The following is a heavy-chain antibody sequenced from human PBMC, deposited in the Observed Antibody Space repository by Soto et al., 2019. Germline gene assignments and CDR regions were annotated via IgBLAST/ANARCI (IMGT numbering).Heavy chain of an antibody. Sequence: GGSLRLSCAASGFTFNIYPMTWVRQAPGKGLEWVSAISGTAGITYYADSVKGRFTISRDNSKNTLYLQMNSLRAEDTAVYFCAKASIPIPFYGMDIWGQGTTVTVLL. D-gene: IGHD2-21*01. CDR2: ISGTAGIT. J-gene: IGHJ6*01. CDR3: AKASIPIPFYGMDI. V-gene: IGHV3-23*01. CDR1: GFTFNIYP.